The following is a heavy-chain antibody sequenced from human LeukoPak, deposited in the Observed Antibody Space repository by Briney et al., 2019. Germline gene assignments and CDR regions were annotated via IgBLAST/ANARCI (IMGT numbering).Heavy chain of an antibody. CDR2: ISSSGSNR. CDR3: AKNPIAKSDDSDY. J-gene: IGHJ4*02. CDR1: GFPFHTYA. V-gene: IGHV3-23*01. Sequence: GGSLRLSCVGSGFPFHTYAMTWVRQAPGKGLEWVSSISSSGSNRYYADSVRGRFTISRDDSKNTMYLQMNGLGAEDTAVYFCAKNPIAKSDDSDYWGQGTLVTVSS. D-gene: IGHD2-21*01.